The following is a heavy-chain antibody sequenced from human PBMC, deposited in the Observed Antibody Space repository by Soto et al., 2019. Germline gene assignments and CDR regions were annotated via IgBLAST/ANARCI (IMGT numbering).Heavy chain of an antibody. CDR1: GFSLTTSGVG. CDR3: AHRVLRTVFGLVTTTAIYFDF. V-gene: IGHV2-5*02. J-gene: IGHJ4*02. D-gene: IGHD3-3*01. Sequence: QITLNESGPAQVKPRQTLTLTCTFSGFSLTTSGVGVGWIHQSPGRAPEWLALIYWDDDKRYSPPLKSRLTITNDASKNQVVLTMADLDPADTATYYCAHRVLRTVFGLVTTTAIYFDFWGQGTPVAVSS. CDR2: IYWDDDK.